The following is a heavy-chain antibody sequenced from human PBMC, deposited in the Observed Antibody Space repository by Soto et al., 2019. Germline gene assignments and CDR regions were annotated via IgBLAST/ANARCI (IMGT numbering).Heavy chain of an antibody. Sequence: VASVKVSCKASGYTFISRWMHWVRQAPGQGLEWMGLINPSASSTIYAQKFQGRVTMTSDTSTSTFYMELSSLTSEDTDVYYCTRDLGVPDDYWGQGTLVTVSS. J-gene: IGHJ4*02. CDR3: TRDLGVPDDY. D-gene: IGHD3-3*01. V-gene: IGHV1-46*01. CDR1: GYTFISRW. CDR2: INPSASST.